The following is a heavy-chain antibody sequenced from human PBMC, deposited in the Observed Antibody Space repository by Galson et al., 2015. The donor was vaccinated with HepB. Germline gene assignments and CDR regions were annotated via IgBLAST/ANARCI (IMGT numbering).Heavy chain of an antibody. Sequence: SLRLSCAASGFTFSNYAMSWVRQAPGKGLEWVSVLTDSGSRTYYADSVKGRFTISRDNSKNTLYLQMNSLTDEDTAVCYCAKGHYDVLTGFDYWGQGTLVTVSS. D-gene: IGHD3-9*01. V-gene: IGHV3-23*01. J-gene: IGHJ4*02. CDR2: LTDSGSRT. CDR3: AKGHYDVLTGFDY. CDR1: GFTFSNYA.